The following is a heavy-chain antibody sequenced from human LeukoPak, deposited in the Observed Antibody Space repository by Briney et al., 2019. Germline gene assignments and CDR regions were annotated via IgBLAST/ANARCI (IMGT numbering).Heavy chain of an antibody. V-gene: IGHV4-34*01. CDR2: INHSGST. Sequence: SETLSLTCAVYGGSFSGYYWSWIRQPPGKGLEWIGEINHSGSTNYNPSLKSRVTISVDTSKNQFSLKLSSVTAADTAVYYCARPWFGDSEVYYYGMDVWGQGTTVTVSS. J-gene: IGHJ6*02. CDR1: GGSFSGYY. CDR3: ARPWFGDSEVYYYGMDV. D-gene: IGHD3-10*01.